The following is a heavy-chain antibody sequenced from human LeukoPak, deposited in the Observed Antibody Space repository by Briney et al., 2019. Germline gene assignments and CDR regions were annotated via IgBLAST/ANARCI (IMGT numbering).Heavy chain of an antibody. Sequence: GGSLRLSCAASGFSFSSYAMSWVRQAPGKGLEWVSAISGSGGSTYYADSVKGRFTISRDNSKNTLYLQMNSLRAEDTAVYYCAKVSLPYSNYYFDYWGQGTLVTVSS. V-gene: IGHV3-23*01. J-gene: IGHJ4*02. D-gene: IGHD4-11*01. CDR1: GFSFSSYA. CDR3: AKVSLPYSNYYFDY. CDR2: ISGSGGST.